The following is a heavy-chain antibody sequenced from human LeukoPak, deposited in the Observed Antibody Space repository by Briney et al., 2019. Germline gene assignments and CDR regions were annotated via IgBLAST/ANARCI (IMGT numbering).Heavy chain of an antibody. CDR3: ARDCSRTSCPLDP. V-gene: IGHV4-31*03. Sequence: PSETLSLTCTVSGDSISSGVYYWSWIRQHPGKGPEWIGYINYSGTTYYNPSLKSRVTISVDTSKNQFSLKLSSVTAADTAVYFCARDCSRTSCPLDPWGQGTLVTVSS. D-gene: IGHD2-2*01. CDR2: INYSGTT. J-gene: IGHJ5*02. CDR1: GDSISSGVYY.